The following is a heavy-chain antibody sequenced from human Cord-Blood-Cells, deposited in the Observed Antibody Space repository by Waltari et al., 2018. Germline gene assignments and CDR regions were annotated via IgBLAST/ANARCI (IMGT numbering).Heavy chain of an antibody. V-gene: IGHV3-74*01. CDR1: GFTFSSYW. CDR3: ARAYCSSTSCYYFDY. CDR2: INREGSST. D-gene: IGHD2-2*01. Sequence: EVHLVESGGGLVQPGGSLRPSCAASGFTFSSYWTHWLRQAPGKGLVWVSRINREGSSTSYADSVKGRFTISRDNAKNTLYLQMNSLRAEDTAVYYCARAYCSSTSCYYFDYWGQGTLVTVSS. J-gene: IGHJ4*02.